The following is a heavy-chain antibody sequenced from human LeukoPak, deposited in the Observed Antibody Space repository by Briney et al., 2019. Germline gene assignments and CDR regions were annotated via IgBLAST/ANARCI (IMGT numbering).Heavy chain of an antibody. J-gene: IGHJ4*02. CDR2: IYYSGST. D-gene: IGHD4/OR15-4a*01. Sequence: PSETLSPTCTVSGGSISTYYWNWIRQPPGKGLEWIGYIYYSGSTNYNPSLKSRVTISVDTSKNQFSLQLSSLGAADTAVYYCARSANLFDYWGQGTLVTVSS. CDR1: GGSISTYY. V-gene: IGHV4-59*01. CDR3: ARSANLFDY.